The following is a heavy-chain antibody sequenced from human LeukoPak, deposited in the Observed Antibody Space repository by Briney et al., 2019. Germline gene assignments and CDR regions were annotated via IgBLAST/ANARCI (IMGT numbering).Heavy chain of an antibody. CDR3: ASIAARPALYFDY. J-gene: IGHJ4*02. CDR1: GGSISSSSYY. CDR2: IYYSGST. V-gene: IGHV4-39*01. Sequence: SETLSLTCTVSGGSISSSSYYWGWIRQPPGKGLEWIGSIYYSGSTYYNPSLKSRVTISVDTSKNQFSLKLSSVTAADTAVYYCASIAARPALYFDYWGQGTLVTVSS. D-gene: IGHD6-6*01.